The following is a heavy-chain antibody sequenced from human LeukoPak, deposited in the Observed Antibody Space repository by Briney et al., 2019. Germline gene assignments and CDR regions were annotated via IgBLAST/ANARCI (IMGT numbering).Heavy chain of an antibody. D-gene: IGHD1-14*01. Sequence: PGGSLRLSCAASGFTFSSYSMNWVRQAPGKGLEWVSSMSSSSRNIYYADSVKGRFTISRDKSENTMFLQMNSLRAEDTAVYYCAKDAMSGTGTFDYWGQGTLVTVSS. CDR2: MSSSSRNI. CDR3: AKDAMSGTGTFDY. V-gene: IGHV3-21*04. CDR1: GFTFSSYS. J-gene: IGHJ4*02.